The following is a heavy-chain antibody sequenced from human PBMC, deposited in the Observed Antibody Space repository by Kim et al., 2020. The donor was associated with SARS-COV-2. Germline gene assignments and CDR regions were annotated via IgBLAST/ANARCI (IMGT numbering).Heavy chain of an antibody. CDR2: ST. CDR3: ARDLDYYGMDV. Sequence: STYHADSVTGRFTISRDNYKNTLYLQMNSLRAEDTAVYYCARDLDYYGMDVWGQGTTVTVSS. V-gene: IGHV3-53*01. J-gene: IGHJ6*02.